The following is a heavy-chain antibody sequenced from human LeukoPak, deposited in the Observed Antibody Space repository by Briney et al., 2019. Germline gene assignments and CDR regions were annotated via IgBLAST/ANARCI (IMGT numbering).Heavy chain of an antibody. D-gene: IGHD1-26*01. CDR1: GYTFNNYW. Sequence: GESLKISCKASGYTFNNYWIGWVRQMPGRGLEWMGMLYPDGSATTYHPSFEGRVTTSADKSVTTAYLEWNSLKASDTALYYCVRQGLQSGTYPAYWGPGTLVTVSS. V-gene: IGHV5-51*01. CDR2: LYPDGSAT. J-gene: IGHJ4*02. CDR3: VRQGLQSGTYPAY.